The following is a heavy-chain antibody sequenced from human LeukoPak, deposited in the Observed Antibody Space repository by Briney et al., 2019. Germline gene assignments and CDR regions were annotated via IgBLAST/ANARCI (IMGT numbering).Heavy chain of an antibody. CDR2: IRSKTDGGTT. V-gene: IGHV3-15*01. Sequence: GGSLRLSCAASGFTFSNAWMSRVRQAPGKGLEWVGRIRSKTDGGTTDYAAPVKGRFTISRDDSKNTLYLQMNSLKTEDTAVYYCTTDAVEWELPYFDYWGQGTLVTVSS. J-gene: IGHJ4*02. CDR1: GFTFSNAW. D-gene: IGHD1-26*01. CDR3: TTDAVEWELPYFDY.